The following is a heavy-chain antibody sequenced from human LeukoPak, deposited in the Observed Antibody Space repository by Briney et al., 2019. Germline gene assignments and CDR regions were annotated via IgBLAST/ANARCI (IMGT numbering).Heavy chain of an antibody. Sequence: ASVKVSCKASGYTFTSYYMHWVRQAPGQGLEWMGIINPSGGSTSYAQKFQGRVTMTRDTSISTAYMELSRLRSDDTAVYYCARVLLTTYSSSWYRGPPDFDYWGQGTLVTVSS. D-gene: IGHD6-13*01. CDR2: INPSGGST. J-gene: IGHJ4*02. CDR3: ARVLLTTYSSSWYRGPPDFDY. CDR1: GYTFTSYY. V-gene: IGHV1-46*01.